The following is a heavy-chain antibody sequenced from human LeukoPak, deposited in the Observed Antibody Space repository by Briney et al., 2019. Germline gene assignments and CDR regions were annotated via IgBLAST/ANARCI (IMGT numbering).Heavy chain of an antibody. J-gene: IGHJ5*01. D-gene: IGHD3-9*01. Sequence: PSETLSVTCTVSGGSITTIPYNWGWIRQPPGKGLEWIGTISYVGTTYYEPSLKSRVTMSIDTSKNQFSLNLNSATAADTAVYYCARHPTGYPNWFDSWGQGTLVILSS. CDR1: GGSITTIPYN. V-gene: IGHV4-39*01. CDR2: ISYVGTT. CDR3: ARHPTGYPNWFDS.